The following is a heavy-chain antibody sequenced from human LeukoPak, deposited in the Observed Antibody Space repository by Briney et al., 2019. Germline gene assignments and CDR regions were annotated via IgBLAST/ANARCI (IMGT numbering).Heavy chain of an antibody. Sequence: GGSLRLSCAASGFTFSSYAMHWVRQAPGKGLEWVAVISYDGSNKYYADSVKGRFTISRDNSKNTLYLQMNSLRAEDTAVYYCARDRARVFYYMDVWGKGTTVTVSS. J-gene: IGHJ6*03. V-gene: IGHV3-30-3*01. CDR3: ARDRARVFYYMDV. CDR2: ISYDGSNK. D-gene: IGHD2-8*01. CDR1: GFTFSSYA.